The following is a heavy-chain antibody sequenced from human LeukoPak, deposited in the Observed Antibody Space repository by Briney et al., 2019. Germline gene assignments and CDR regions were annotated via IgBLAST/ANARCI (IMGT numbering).Heavy chain of an antibody. CDR1: GFTFGSFA. CDR3: ARDGSWGDYQFYFYMDV. V-gene: IGHV3-23*01. Sequence: PGGSLRLSCEASGFTFGSFAMSWVRQAPGKGLEWLSGISASGHYIYQADSVKGRVTISRDNTKNTLYIEMNSLRAEDTAVYYCARDGSWGDYQFYFYMDVWGKGTTVTVSS. J-gene: IGHJ6*03. D-gene: IGHD2-2*01. CDR2: ISASGHYI.